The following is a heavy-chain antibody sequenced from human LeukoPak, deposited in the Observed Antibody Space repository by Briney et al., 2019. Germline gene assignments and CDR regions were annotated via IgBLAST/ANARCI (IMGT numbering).Heavy chain of an antibody. CDR3: ARDSGTTGEVKFDP. CDR2: IYNSVSS. D-gene: IGHD3-10*01. CDR1: GGSIGNYS. Sequence: SETLSLTCTVSGGSIGNYSWSWIRQPPGKGLEWIGYIYNSVSSNYNSSLKSRVTISADTSKNQFSLRLTSVTAADTAVYYCARDSGTTGEVKFDPWGQGTLVTVSS. J-gene: IGHJ5*02. V-gene: IGHV4-59*01.